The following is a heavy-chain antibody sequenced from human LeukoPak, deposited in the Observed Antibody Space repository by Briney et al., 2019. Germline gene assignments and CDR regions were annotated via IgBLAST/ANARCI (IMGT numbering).Heavy chain of an antibody. CDR2: IYTSGST. CDR3: ARWDLGGYDY. J-gene: IGHJ4*02. D-gene: IGHD1-26*01. CDR1: GGSISSGSYY. V-gene: IGHV4-61*02. Sequence: PSETLSLTCTVSGGSISSGSYYWSWIRQPAGKGLEWIGRIYTSGSTNYNPSLKSRVTISVDTSKNQFSLKLSSVTAADTAVYYCARWDLGGYDYWGQGTLVTVSS.